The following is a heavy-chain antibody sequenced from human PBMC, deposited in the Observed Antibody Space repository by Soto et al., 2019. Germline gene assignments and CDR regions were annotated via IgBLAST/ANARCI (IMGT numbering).Heavy chain of an antibody. Sequence: LSLTCTVSGGSISSAGNYWNWIRQHLGKGLEWIGYIYNSGNTYYNPSLKSRVTILIDRSENQFSLKLTSVTAADTAVYYCAKGACSSTACYEFDSWGQGTLVTVSS. CDR1: GGSISSAGNY. V-gene: IGHV4-31*03. CDR2: IYNSGNT. J-gene: IGHJ5*01. D-gene: IGHD2-2*01. CDR3: AKGACSSTACYEFDS.